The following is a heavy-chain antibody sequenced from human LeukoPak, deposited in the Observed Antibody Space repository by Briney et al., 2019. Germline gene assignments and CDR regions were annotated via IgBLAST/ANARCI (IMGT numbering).Heavy chain of an antibody. CDR2: MKGGGET. Sequence: PGGSLRLSCTASGFSFTNYAMSWVRQAPARGPEWLSCMKGGGETFYADSVKGRFTLSRDVSRNTVYLQLNNLRVEDTAIYYCARASWISPADAVCWGQGTQVTVSS. D-gene: IGHD2-2*03. CDR1: GFSFTNYA. CDR3: ARASWISPADAVC. J-gene: IGHJ4*02. V-gene: IGHV3-23*01.